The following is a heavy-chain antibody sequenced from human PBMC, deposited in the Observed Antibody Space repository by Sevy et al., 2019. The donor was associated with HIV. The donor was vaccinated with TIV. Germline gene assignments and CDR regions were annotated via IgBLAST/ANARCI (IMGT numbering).Heavy chain of an antibody. CDR2: TSAYNGNT. CDR1: GYTVTSYG. CDR3: ARDRYYYDSSGQGYYYYGMDV. V-gene: IGHV1-18*04. Sequence: ASVKVSCKASGYTVTSYGISWVRQAPGQGLEWMGWTSAYNGNTNYAQKLQGRVTMTTDTSTSTAYMELRSLRSDDTAVYYCARDRYYYDSSGQGYYYYGMDVWGQWTTVTVSS. J-gene: IGHJ6*02. D-gene: IGHD3-22*01.